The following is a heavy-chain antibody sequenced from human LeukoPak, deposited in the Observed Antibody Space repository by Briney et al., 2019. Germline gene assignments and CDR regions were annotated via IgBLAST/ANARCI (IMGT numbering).Heavy chain of an antibody. CDR3: AADYSGSYLLLDY. J-gene: IGHJ4*02. CDR2: ISAYNGNT. CDR1: GYTFTSYG. Sequence: EASVKVSCKASGYTFTSYGISWVRQAPGQGLEWMGWISAYNGNTNYAQKLQGRVTITRDMSTSTAYMELSSLRSEDTAVYYCAADYSGSYLLLDYWGQGTLVTVSS. V-gene: IGHV1-18*01. D-gene: IGHD1-26*01.